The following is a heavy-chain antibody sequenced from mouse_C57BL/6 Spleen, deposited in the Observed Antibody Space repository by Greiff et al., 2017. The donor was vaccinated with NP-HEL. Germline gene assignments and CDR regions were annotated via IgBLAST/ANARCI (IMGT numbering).Heavy chain of an antibody. CDR2: IWTGGGT. Sequence: VKLMESGPGLVAPSQSLSITCTVSGFSFTSYAISWVRQPPGKGLEWLGVIWTGGGTNYNSALKSRLSISKDNSKSQVFLKMNSLQTDDTARYYCARNGGYHKDYAMDYWGEGTSVTVSS. V-gene: IGHV2-9-1*01. J-gene: IGHJ4*01. CDR1: GFSFTSYA. CDR3: ARNGGYHKDYAMDY. D-gene: IGHD2-2*01.